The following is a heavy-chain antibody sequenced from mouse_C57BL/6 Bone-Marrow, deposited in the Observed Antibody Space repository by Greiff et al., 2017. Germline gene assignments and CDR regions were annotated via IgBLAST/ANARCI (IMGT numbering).Heavy chain of an antibody. CDR1: GYAFSSSW. D-gene: IGHD4-1*01. J-gene: IGHJ2*01. CDR3: ASRTGFDYFDY. CDR2: IYPGDGDT. V-gene: IGHV1-82*01. Sequence: LQESGPELVKPGASVKISCKASGYAFSSSWMNWVKQRPGKGLEWIGRIYPGDGDTNYNGKFKGKATLTADKSSSTAYMQLSSLTSEDSAVYFCASRTGFDYFDYWGQGTTLTVSS.